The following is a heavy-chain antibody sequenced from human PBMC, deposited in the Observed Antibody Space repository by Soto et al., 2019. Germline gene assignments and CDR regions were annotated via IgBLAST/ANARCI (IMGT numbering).Heavy chain of an antibody. CDR1: GFSLTTSGVG. Sequence: SGPTLVNPTQTLTLTCIFSGFSLTTSGVGVGWVRQSPEKALEWLALIFWDDDKRYSPSLRSRLTIAKDTSKNQVVLTLTNVEPVDTATYYCARILTATGGHFDSWGQGALVTVS. D-gene: IGHD2-8*02. J-gene: IGHJ4*02. CDR2: IFWDDDK. CDR3: ARILTATGGHFDS. V-gene: IGHV2-5*02.